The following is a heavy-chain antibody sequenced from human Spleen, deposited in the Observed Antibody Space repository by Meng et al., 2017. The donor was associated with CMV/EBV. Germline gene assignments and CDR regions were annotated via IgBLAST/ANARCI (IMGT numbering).Heavy chain of an antibody. V-gene: IGHV4-34*01. CDR2: INHSGSI. CDR3: ARVVRGLNRYLYYYAMDV. J-gene: IGHJ6*02. D-gene: IGHD3-10*01. Sequence: GSLRLSCAVYGGSFSGYYWSWIRQPPGKGLEWIGEINHSGSINYNPSLKSRVSISVDTSKSQFSLKLSSVTAADTAVYYCARVVRGLNRYLYYYAMDVWGQGTSVTVSS. CDR1: GGSFSGYY.